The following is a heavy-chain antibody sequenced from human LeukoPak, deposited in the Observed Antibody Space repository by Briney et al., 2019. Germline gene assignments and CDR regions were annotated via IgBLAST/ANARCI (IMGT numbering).Heavy chain of an antibody. CDR2: ISYDGTNK. D-gene: IGHD3-22*01. V-gene: IGHV3-30*04. CDR3: ARGFGYYDSSGYYPDAFDI. CDR1: GFTFSSYA. Sequence: GGSLRLSCAASGFTFSSYAMHWVRQAPGKGLEWVTIISYDGTNKYYADSVKGRFTISRDNSKNTLFLQMNSLRAEDTAVYYCARGFGYYDSSGYYPDAFDIWGQGTMVTVSS. J-gene: IGHJ3*02.